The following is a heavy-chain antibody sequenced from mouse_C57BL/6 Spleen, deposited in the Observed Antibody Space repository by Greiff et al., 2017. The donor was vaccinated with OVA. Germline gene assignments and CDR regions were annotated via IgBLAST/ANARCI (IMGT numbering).Heavy chain of an antibody. V-gene: IGHV5-6*02. J-gene: IGHJ2*01. CDR2: ISSGGSYT. CDR1: GFTFSSYG. CDR3: ARGEDYYGSYYYCY. D-gene: IGHD1-1*01. Sequence: EVKLVESGGDLVKPGGSLKLSCAASGFTFSSYGMSWVRQTPDKRLEWVATISSGGSYTYYPDSVKGRFTISRDNAKNTLYLQMSSLKSEDTAMYYCARGEDYYGSYYYCYWGKGTTLTASS.